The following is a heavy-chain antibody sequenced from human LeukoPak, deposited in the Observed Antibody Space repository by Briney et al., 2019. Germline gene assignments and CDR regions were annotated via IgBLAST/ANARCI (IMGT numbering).Heavy chain of an antibody. Sequence: GSLRLSCAASGFTFGSYAMNWVRQPPGKGLEWIGEINHSGSTNYNPSLKSRVTISVDTSKNQFSLKLSSVTAADTAVYYCARLRSSSSLVLPPEYYFDYWGQGTLVTVSS. CDR2: INHSGST. J-gene: IGHJ4*02. V-gene: IGHV4-34*01. CDR3: ARLRSSSSLVLPPEYYFDY. D-gene: IGHD6-6*01. CDR1: GFTFGSYA.